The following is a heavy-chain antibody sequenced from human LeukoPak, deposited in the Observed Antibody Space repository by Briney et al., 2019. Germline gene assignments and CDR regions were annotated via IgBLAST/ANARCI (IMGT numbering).Heavy chain of an antibody. V-gene: IGHV3-23*01. CDR1: GLSFSRNA. CDR3: ATHDTMVGIS. Sequence: GGSLRLSCVASGLSFSRNAMNWLRQPPGKGLEWVSGVGGSNTDTSYADSAKGRFTISRDNSQNTVSLVMNNLRAEDTAIYYCATHDTMVGISWGQGTLVTVSS. J-gene: IGHJ4*02. D-gene: IGHD1-26*01. CDR2: VGGSNTDT.